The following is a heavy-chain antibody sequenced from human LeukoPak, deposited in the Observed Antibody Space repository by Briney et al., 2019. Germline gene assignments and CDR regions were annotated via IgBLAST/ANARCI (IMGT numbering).Heavy chain of an antibody. CDR2: ISSSGSTI. J-gene: IGHJ4*02. CDR3: AREGLSFGITGTTIDY. Sequence: GGSLRLSCAASGFTFSDYYMSWVRQAPGKGLEWVSYISSSGSTIYYADSVRGRFTISRDNAKNSLYLQMNSLRAEDTAVYYCAREGLSFGITGTTIDYWGQGTLVTVSS. D-gene: IGHD1-20*01. CDR1: GFTFSDYY. V-gene: IGHV3-11*01.